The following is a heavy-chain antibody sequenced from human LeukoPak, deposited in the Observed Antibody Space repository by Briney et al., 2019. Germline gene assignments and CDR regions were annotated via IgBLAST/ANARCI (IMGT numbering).Heavy chain of an antibody. CDR1: GGAISSGGSY. CDR2: IYYSGST. Sequence: SETLSLTCTVSGGAISSGGSYWSWIRQHPGEGLERIGYIYYSGSTYYNPYLKSRVTISVDTSKNQFSLKLSSVTAADTAVYYCARGYDSSCYYEHDAFDIWGQGTMVTVSS. J-gene: IGHJ3*02. CDR3: ARGYDSSCYYEHDAFDI. V-gene: IGHV4-31*03. D-gene: IGHD3-22*01.